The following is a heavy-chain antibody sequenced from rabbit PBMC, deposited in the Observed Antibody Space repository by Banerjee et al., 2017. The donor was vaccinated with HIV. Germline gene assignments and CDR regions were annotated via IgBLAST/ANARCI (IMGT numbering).Heavy chain of an antibody. CDR1: GFSFSNKYV. Sequence: QEQLVESGGGLVQPGGSLTLSCKASGFSFSNKYVMCWVRQAPGKGLEWIACINTSSGNTVYASWAKGRFTISKASSTTVTLQMTSLTAADTATYFCARDAGGDGYSNDLWGPGTLVTVS. D-gene: IGHD7-1*01. J-gene: IGHJ4*01. CDR3: ARDAGGDGYSNDL. CDR2: INTSSGNT. V-gene: IGHV1S45*01.